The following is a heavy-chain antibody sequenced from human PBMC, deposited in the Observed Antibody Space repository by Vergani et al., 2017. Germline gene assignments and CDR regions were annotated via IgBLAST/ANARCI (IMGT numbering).Heavy chain of an antibody. V-gene: IGHV4-39*07. CDR3: ARDRLAHSSGWYCVFDY. Sequence: QLQLQESGPGLVKPSETLSLTCTVSGGSISSSSYYWGWIRQPPGKGLEWIGRIYYSGSNYYNPSLTSPVTISVDTYKNQFSLKLSSVAAADTAVNYCARDRLAHSSGWYCVFDYWGQGTLVTVSS. CDR1: GGSISSSSYY. CDR2: IYYSGSN. D-gene: IGHD6-19*01. J-gene: IGHJ4*02.